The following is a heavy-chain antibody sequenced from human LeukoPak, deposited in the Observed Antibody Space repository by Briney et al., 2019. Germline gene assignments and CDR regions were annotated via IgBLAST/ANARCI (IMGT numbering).Heavy chain of an antibody. V-gene: IGHV4-39*07. CDR1: GDSISSSSSY. J-gene: IGHJ5*02. Sequence: SETLSLTCTVSGDSISSSSSYWGWIRQPPGKGLEWIGNIYYSGTTYSNPSLKSRVTISVDTSKNQFSLKLSSVTAADTAVYYCARRSDVLRFLEWLSSNWFDPWGQGTLVTVSS. CDR2: IYYSGTT. D-gene: IGHD3-3*01. CDR3: ARRSDVLRFLEWLSSNWFDP.